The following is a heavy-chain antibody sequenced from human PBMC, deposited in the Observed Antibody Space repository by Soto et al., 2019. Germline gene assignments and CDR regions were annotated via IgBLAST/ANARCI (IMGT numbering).Heavy chain of an antibody. Sequence: QVLLQESGPGLVKPSETLSLTCSVSGDSVSSATYYWSWIRQPPGKELEWIGYIYYRGATNHNPSLTSRVAISRDMSKNQVSLRLTSVTAADTAVYYCARLSPMAFAGGAYYYSMDVWGQGTTVTVSS. CDR2: IYYRGAT. CDR1: GDSVSSATYY. D-gene: IGHD3-10*01. J-gene: IGHJ6*02. CDR3: ARLSPMAFAGGAYYYSMDV. V-gene: IGHV4-61*01.